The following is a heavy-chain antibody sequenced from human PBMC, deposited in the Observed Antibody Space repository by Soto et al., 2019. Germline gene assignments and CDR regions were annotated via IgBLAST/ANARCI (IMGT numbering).Heavy chain of an antibody. Sequence: QVQLVQSGAEVKKPGSSVKVSCRASGDSFSNYAVNWLRQAPGRGLEWMGGLIPVFGTSNYAEKSQGRLTITADESTSTAHMELSSITSAETAVYYCARGGRTGVYGIDVWGQGTTVSVSS. J-gene: IGHJ6*02. CDR3: ARGGRTGVYGIDV. V-gene: IGHV1-69*01. CDR1: GDSFSNYA. CDR2: LIPVFGTS.